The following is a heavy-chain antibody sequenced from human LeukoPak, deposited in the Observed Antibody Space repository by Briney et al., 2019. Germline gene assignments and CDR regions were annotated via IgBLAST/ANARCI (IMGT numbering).Heavy chain of an antibody. CDR1: GFTFSSYS. J-gene: IGHJ4*02. CDR2: ISSSSNTI. Sequence: GGSLRLSCAASGFTFSSYSINWVRQAPGKGLEWVSYISSSSNTIYYADSVKGRFTISRDNAKNSLYLQMNSLRAEDTAVYYCATDGFIAAAGIRGAPSDYWGQGTLVTVSS. D-gene: IGHD6-13*01. CDR3: ATDGFIAAAGIRGAPSDY. V-gene: IGHV3-48*01.